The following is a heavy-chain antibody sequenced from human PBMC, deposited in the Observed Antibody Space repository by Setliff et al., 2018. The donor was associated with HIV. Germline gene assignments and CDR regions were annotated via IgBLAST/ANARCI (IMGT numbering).Heavy chain of an antibody. Sequence: ASVKVSCKASGYTFTSYGINWVRQAPGQGLEWMGWINTNTGNPTYAQGFTGRFVFSLDTSVSTAYLQISSLKAEDTAVYYCARTVVVVAANGYYYMDVWGKGTTVTVSS. V-gene: IGHV7-4-1*02. J-gene: IGHJ6*03. CDR1: GYTFTSYG. D-gene: IGHD2-15*01. CDR2: INTNTGNP. CDR3: ARTVVVVAANGYYYMDV.